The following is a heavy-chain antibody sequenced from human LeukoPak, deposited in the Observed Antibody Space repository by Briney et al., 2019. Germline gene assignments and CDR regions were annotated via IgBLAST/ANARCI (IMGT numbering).Heavy chain of an antibody. J-gene: IGHJ4*02. CDR2: ISSNSLHI. CDR1: GFTFSDQS. CDR3: VGPDSQFDC. D-gene: IGHD3-10*01. V-gene: IGHV3-21*01. Sequence: GGSLRPSCAASGFTFSDQSMNWVRQAPGKGLEWVSSISSNSLHIFYADSVKGRFTISRDNAKNSLYLQMNNLRAEDTAVYYCVGPDSQFDCWGQGTLVTVSS.